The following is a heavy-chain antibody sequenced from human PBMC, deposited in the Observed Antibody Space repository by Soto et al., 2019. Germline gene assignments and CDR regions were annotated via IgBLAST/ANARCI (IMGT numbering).Heavy chain of an antibody. V-gene: IGHV1-8*01. CDR2: MNPNSGNT. J-gene: IGHJ6*03. CDR1: GYTFTSYD. CDR3: ARGRLPGIVATDTVYMDV. D-gene: IGHD5-12*01. Sequence: ASVKVSCKASGYTFTSYDINWVRQATGQGLEWMGWMNPNSGNTGYAQKFQGRVTMTRNTSISTAYMELSSLRSEDTAVYYCARGRLPGIVATDTVYMDVWGKGTTVTVSS.